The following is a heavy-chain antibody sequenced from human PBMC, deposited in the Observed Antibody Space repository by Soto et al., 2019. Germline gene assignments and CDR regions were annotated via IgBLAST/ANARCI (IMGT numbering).Heavy chain of an antibody. Sequence: QVQLVESGGGVVHPERSLRLSCSASEFTFSSYAMHWVRQAPGKGLEWVAGISYDGGHKFYGDSARGRFTISRDSSKTTVFLQMNSMRPADTAAYYCASVKTVYSNTRAPFFCYGMDVWCQGTTVTVSS. CDR1: EFTFSSYA. J-gene: IGHJ6*02. D-gene: IGHD4-4*01. CDR3: ASVKTVYSNTRAPFFCYGMDV. CDR2: ISYDGGHK. V-gene: IGHV3-30-3*01.